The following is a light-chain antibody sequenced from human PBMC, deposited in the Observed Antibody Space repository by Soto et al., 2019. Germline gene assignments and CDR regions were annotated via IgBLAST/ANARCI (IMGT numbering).Light chain of an antibody. J-gene: IGKJ1*01. CDR2: WAS. CDR1: QSVLYSSNNKNY. Sequence: DIVMTQSPDSLAVSLGERATINCKSSQSVLYSSNNKNYLAWYQQKPGQPPKLLIYWASTRESGVHDRFSGSGSGTDFTLTISSLQAEDVAVYYGQQYYRPWTFGQGTKVEIK. V-gene: IGKV4-1*01. CDR3: QQYYRPWT.